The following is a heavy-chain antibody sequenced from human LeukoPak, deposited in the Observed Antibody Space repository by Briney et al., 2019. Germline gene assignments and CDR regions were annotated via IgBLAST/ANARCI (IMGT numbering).Heavy chain of an antibody. J-gene: IGHJ4*02. Sequence: SGTLSLTCTVSGGSINSFYWSWIRQPPGEGLEWIGYIYYSGSTNYNPSLKSRVTISVDTSKNQFSLKLSSVTAADTAVYYCARRDYGGKVDYWGQGTLVTVSS. D-gene: IGHD4-23*01. V-gene: IGHV4-59*08. CDR2: IYYSGST. CDR1: GGSINSFY. CDR3: ARRDYGGKVDY.